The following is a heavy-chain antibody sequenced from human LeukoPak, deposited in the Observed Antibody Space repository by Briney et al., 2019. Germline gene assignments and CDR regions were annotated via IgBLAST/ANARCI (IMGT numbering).Heavy chain of an antibody. D-gene: IGHD3-22*01. Sequence: PGGSLRLSCAASGFAFRSYAMSWVRQAPGKGLEWVSAISGSGGSTYYADSVKGRFTISRDNSKNTLYLQMNSLRAEDTAVYYCAKDLAITMIVVGLFDYWGQGTLVTVSS. CDR2: ISGSGGST. J-gene: IGHJ4*02. CDR1: GFAFRSYA. CDR3: AKDLAITMIVVGLFDY. V-gene: IGHV3-23*01.